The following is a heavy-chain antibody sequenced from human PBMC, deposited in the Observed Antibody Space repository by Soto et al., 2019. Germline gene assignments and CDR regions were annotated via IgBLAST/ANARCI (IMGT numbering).Heavy chain of an antibody. CDR1: GGSFSGYY. Sequence: QVQLQQWGAGLLKPSETLSLTCAVYGGSFSGYYWSWIRQPPGKGLEWIGEINHSGSTNYNPSRKSRVTISVDTSKNQFSLKLSSVTAADTAVYYCARVLRYCSGGSCYSGINWFDPWGQGTLVTVSS. D-gene: IGHD2-15*01. J-gene: IGHJ5*02. CDR3: ARVLRYCSGGSCYSGINWFDP. V-gene: IGHV4-34*01. CDR2: INHSGST.